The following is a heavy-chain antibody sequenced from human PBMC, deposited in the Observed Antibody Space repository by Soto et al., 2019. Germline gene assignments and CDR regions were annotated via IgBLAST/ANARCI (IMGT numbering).Heavy chain of an antibody. CDR2: IIPIFGTA. J-gene: IGHJ6*02. D-gene: IGHD5-12*01. Sequence: ASVKVSCKASGGTFSSYAISWVRQAPGQGLEWMGGIIPIFGTANYAQKFQGRVTITADESTSTAYMELSSLRSEDTAVYYCARAQERWLQLRLYYYYGMDVWGQGTTVTVSS. CDR1: GGTFSSYA. CDR3: ARAQERWLQLRLYYYYGMDV. V-gene: IGHV1-69*13.